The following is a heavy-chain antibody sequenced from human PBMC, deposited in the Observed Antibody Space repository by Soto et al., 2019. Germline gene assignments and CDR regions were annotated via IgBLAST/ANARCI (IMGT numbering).Heavy chain of an antibody. Sequence: GASVKVSCKASGGTFSSYAISWVRQAPGQGLEWMGGIIPIFGTANYAQKFQGRVTITADESTSTAYMELSRLRSEDTAVYYCASDDCSGGSCGNYYYYGMDVWGQGTTVTVSS. CDR2: IIPIFGTA. CDR3: ASDDCSGGSCGNYYYYGMDV. V-gene: IGHV1-69*13. J-gene: IGHJ6*02. D-gene: IGHD2-15*01. CDR1: GGTFSSYA.